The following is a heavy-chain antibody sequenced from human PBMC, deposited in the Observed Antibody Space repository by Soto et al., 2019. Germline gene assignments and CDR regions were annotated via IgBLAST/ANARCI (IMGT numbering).Heavy chain of an antibody. J-gene: IGHJ3*02. Sequence: SGGSLILSCAASGFPFNDYAMTWVRQPPGKGLEWVSGINWNGVSTGYADSLKGRFTISRDNAKNSLYLQMNTLRVEDTALYYCARALTTSITLDAFDIWGQGTMVTVSS. CDR1: GFPFNDYA. V-gene: IGHV3-20*04. D-gene: IGHD4-17*01. CDR3: ARALTTSITLDAFDI. CDR2: INWNGVST.